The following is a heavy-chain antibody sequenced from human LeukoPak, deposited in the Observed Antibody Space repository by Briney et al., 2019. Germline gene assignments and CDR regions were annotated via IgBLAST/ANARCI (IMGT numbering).Heavy chain of an antibody. D-gene: IGHD1-26*01. CDR3: ARESGAFSPFGF. CDR2: VHLSGAS. J-gene: IGHJ4*02. Sequence: PSGTLSLTCAVSGGSILSTNWWSWVRQPPGKGLGWIGEVHLSGASNYNPSLKSRVSMSIDKSRNHLSLELTSVTAADTAIYYCARESGAFSPFGFWGQGTLVTVSS. V-gene: IGHV4-4*02. CDR1: GGSILSTNW.